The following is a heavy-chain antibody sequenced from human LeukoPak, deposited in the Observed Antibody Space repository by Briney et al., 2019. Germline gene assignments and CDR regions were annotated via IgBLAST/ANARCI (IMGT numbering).Heavy chain of an antibody. CDR3: ASESGTHHFDY. Sequence: PSETLSLTCTVSGGSISSYYWSWIRQPPGKGLEWIGYIFYSGSTNYNPSLKSRVTISVDTSKKQFSLNLSSVTAADTAVYFCASESGTHHFDYWGQGTLVTVSS. D-gene: IGHD1-7*01. V-gene: IGHV4-59*08. CDR2: IFYSGST. CDR1: GGSISSYY. J-gene: IGHJ4*02.